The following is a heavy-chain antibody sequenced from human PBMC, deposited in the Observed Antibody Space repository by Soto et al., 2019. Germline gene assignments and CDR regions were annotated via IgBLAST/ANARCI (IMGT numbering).Heavy chain of an antibody. V-gene: IGHV4-31*03. CDR2: THYSGST. CDR3: ASHGYCGGGSCSQNWFDP. J-gene: IGHJ5*02. D-gene: IGHD2-15*01. CDR1: GGSISSGGFY. Sequence: SETLSLTCTVSGGSISSGGFYWSWIRQHPGKGLEWIGYTHYSGSTYYNPSLKSRVTISLDMSKNQFSLKLSSVTAADTAVYYCASHGYCGGGSCSQNWFDPWGQGTLVTVSS.